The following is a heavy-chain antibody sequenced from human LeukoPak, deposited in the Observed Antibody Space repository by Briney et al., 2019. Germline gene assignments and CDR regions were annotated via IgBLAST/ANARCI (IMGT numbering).Heavy chain of an antibody. CDR3: ARGLCGSGYCNWFDP. CDR2: IYYSRCT. J-gene: IGHJ5*02. CDR1: GGSISSYY. V-gene: IGHV4-59*01. D-gene: IGHD3-22*01. Sequence: SETLSLICTVYGGSISSYYWSWVRQPPGKGMEWVGYIYYSRCTNYNPSLKCRVTISVYMSKTQISLKLSSVTAADTAMCYCARGLCGSGYCNWFDPWGQGTLVTVSS.